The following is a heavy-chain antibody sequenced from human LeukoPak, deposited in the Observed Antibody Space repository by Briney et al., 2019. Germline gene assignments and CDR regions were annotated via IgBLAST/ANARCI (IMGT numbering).Heavy chain of an antibody. CDR3: ARDRLYDSSTSFDY. D-gene: IGHD3-22*01. V-gene: IGHV4-38-2*02. Sequence: WETLSLTCTVSGYSISSGYYCGCSRQPPGKGLEGIGSIYHSGSTYYNAAVKSRVTISVDTSKNQFSLKLSSVTAADTAVYYCARDRLYDSSTSFDYWGQGTLVTVSS. CDR1: GYSISSGYY. CDR2: IYHSGST. J-gene: IGHJ4*02.